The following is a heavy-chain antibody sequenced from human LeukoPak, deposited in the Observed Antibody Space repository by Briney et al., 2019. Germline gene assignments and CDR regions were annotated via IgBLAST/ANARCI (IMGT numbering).Heavy chain of an antibody. CDR3: ARRYGDYGEYYFDY. Sequence: SETLSLTCAVSGGSISSGGYSWSWIRQPPGKGLEWIGYIYHSGSTHYNPSLKSRVTISVDRSKNQFSLKLSSVTAADTAVYYCARRYGDYGEYYFDYWGQGTLVTVPS. D-gene: IGHD4-17*01. CDR1: GGSISSGGYS. J-gene: IGHJ4*02. V-gene: IGHV4-30-2*01. CDR2: IYHSGST.